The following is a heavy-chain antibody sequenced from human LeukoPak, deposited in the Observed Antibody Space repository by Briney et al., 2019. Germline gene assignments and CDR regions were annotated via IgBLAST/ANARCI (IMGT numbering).Heavy chain of an antibody. CDR1: GFTFSSYS. J-gene: IGHJ4*02. Sequence: EAGGSLRLSCAASGFTFSSYSMNWVRQAPGKGLEWVSYISSSSSTIYYADSVKGRFTISRDNSKNTLYLQMNSLRAEDTAVYYCAKGHRYPTVTTNFGYWGQGTLVTVSS. V-gene: IGHV3-48*01. CDR3: AKGHRYPTVTTNFGY. CDR2: ISSSSSTI. D-gene: IGHD4-11*01.